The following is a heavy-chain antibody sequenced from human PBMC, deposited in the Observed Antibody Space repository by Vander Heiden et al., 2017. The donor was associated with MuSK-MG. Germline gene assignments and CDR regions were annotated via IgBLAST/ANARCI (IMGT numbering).Heavy chain of an antibody. V-gene: IGHV4-34*01. CDR1: GGSFSGYY. CDR3: ARDEGSGYYSKEEYFQH. J-gene: IGHJ1*01. Sequence: QVQLQQWGAGLLKPSETLSLTCAVYGGSFSGYYWSWIRQPPGKGLEWIGEINHSGRTNYNPSLKSRVTISVDTSKNQFSLKLSSVTAADTAVYYCARDEGSGYYSKEEYFQHWGQGTLVTVSS. D-gene: IGHD3-22*01. CDR2: INHSGRT.